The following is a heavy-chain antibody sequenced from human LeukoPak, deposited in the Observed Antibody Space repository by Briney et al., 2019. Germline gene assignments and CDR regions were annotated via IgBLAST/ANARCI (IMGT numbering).Heavy chain of an antibody. CDR3: AKDLSRAHYYGMDV. CDR2: ISNDGSNR. J-gene: IGHJ6*02. Sequence: GGSLRLSCAASGFTFSNYGLHWVRQAPGKGLEWVAVISNDGSNRYYTESVKGRFTISRDNSKNTLYLQMSGLRAEDTAVYYCAKDLSRAHYYGMDVWGQGTTVTVSS. V-gene: IGHV3-30*18. CDR1: GFTFSNYG.